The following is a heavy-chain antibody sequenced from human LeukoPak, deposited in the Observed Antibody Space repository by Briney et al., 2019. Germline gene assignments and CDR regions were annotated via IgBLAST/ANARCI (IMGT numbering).Heavy chain of an antibody. CDR3: AKGGDVLRFLEWLSHMDV. V-gene: IGHV3-23*01. D-gene: IGHD3-3*01. Sequence: SGGSLRLSCAASGFTFRNCAMSWVRQAPGKGLEWVSGISGTGYNTYYADSVKGRFTISRDNSKNTLYLQMNSLRAEDTAVYYCAKGGDVLRFLEWLSHMDVWGKGTTVTVSS. CDR1: GFTFRNCA. J-gene: IGHJ6*03. CDR2: ISGTGYNT.